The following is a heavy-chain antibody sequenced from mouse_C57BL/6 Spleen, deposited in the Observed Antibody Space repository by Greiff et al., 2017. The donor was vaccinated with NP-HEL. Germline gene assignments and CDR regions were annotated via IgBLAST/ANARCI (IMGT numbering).Heavy chain of an antibody. CDR3: ARSYYYGSSGYFDY. CDR2: INPGSGGT. Sequence: QVQLQQSGAELVRPGTSVKVSCKASGYAFTNYLIEWVKQRPGQGLEWIGVINPGSGGTNYNEKFKGKATLTADKSSSTAYMQLSSLTSEDSAVYFCARSYYYGSSGYFDYWGQGTTLTVSS. CDR1: GYAFTNYL. V-gene: IGHV1-54*01. D-gene: IGHD1-1*01. J-gene: IGHJ2*01.